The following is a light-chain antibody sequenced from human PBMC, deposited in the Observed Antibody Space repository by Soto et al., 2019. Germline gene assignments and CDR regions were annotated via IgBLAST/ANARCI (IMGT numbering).Light chain of an antibody. V-gene: IGKV1-33*01. CDR1: QDISNY. CDR3: QQYENLPT. CDR2: DAS. Sequence: DIQTTQSPSSLSASVGDRFTVTCQASQDISNYLNWYQQKPGKAPKLLIYDASNLEAGVPSRFRGSGSGTDFTFTISRLQPEDIATYYCQQYENLPTFGQGTRLEIK. J-gene: IGKJ5*01.